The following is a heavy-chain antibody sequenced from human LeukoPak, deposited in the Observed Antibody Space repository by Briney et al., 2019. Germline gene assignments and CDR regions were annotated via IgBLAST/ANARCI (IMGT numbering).Heavy chain of an antibody. D-gene: IGHD3-16*01. Sequence: GGPLRLSCAASGFTFSNAWMSWVRQAPGKGLEWVGRIKSKTNGGTTDYAAPVKGRFAISRDDSKNTLYLQMNSLKTEDTAVYYCTKDDPLKRSWGQGTLVTLSS. J-gene: IGHJ4*02. CDR2: IKSKTNGGTT. CDR1: GFTFSNAW. CDR3: TKDDPLKRS. V-gene: IGHV3-15*01.